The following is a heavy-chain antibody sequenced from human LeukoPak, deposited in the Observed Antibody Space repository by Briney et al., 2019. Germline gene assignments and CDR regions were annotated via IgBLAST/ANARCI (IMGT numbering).Heavy chain of an antibody. Sequence: KPSETLSLTCAVYGGSFSGYYWSWIRQPPGKGLEWIGEINHSGSTNYNPSLKSRVTISVDTSKNQFSLKLSSVTAADTAVYYCASSPNLTIFGVALRYFDLWGRGTLVTVSS. CDR2: INHSGST. D-gene: IGHD3-3*01. CDR3: ASSPNLTIFGVALRYFDL. J-gene: IGHJ2*01. CDR1: GGSFSGYY. V-gene: IGHV4-34*01.